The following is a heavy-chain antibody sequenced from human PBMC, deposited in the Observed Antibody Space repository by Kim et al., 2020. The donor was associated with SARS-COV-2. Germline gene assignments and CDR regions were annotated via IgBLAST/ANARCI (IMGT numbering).Heavy chain of an antibody. Sequence: GGSLRLSCAASGFSFSTYWMTWVRQAPGKGLEWVAIIKQDGIVKNYVDSVKGRFTISRDNAQSSVHLQMNSLRAEDTAIYYCASTASVSYLGQGTLVTVSS. J-gene: IGHJ4*02. CDR1: GFSFSTYW. V-gene: IGHV3-7*01. CDR3: ASTASVSY. CDR2: IKQDGIVK. D-gene: IGHD5-18*01.